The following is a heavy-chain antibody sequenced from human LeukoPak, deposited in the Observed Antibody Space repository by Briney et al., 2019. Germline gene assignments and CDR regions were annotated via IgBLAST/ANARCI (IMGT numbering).Heavy chain of an antibody. D-gene: IGHD3-10*01. Sequence: PGGSLRLSCAASGFTFNDYAMHWVRQGPGKGLEWVSGISWNSENTGYADSLKGRFTISRDNAKNSLYLQMNSLRPEDTALYYCAKGYYYVSGSYSRAFDIWGQGTMVTVSS. J-gene: IGHJ3*02. CDR2: ISWNSENT. CDR1: GFTFNDYA. V-gene: IGHV3-9*01. CDR3: AKGYYYVSGSYSRAFDI.